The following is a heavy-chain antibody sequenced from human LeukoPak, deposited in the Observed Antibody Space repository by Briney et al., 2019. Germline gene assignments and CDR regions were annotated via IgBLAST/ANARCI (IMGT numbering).Heavy chain of an antibody. V-gene: IGHV3-30*03. J-gene: IGHJ4*02. CDR3: ARVLPRRDMDYFDY. Sequence: HSGGSLRLSCAASGFTFSSYGMHWVRQAPGKGLEWVAVISYDGSNKYYADSVKGRFTISRDNSKNTLYLQMNSLRAEDTAVYYCARVLPRRDMDYFDYWGQGTLVTVSS. CDR1: GFTFSSYG. CDR2: ISYDGSNK. D-gene: IGHD2-15*01.